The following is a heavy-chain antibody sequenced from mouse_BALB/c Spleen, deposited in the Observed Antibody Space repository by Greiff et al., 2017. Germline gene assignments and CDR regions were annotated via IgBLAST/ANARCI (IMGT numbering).Heavy chain of an antibody. V-gene: IGHV2-9*02. J-gene: IGHJ3*01. CDR1: GFSLTSYG. Sequence: VKLVESGPGLVAPSQSLSITCTVSGFSLTSYGVHWVRQPPGKGLEWLGVIWAGGSTNYNSALISSLSISKDTSKSHVFLKMNSLQTDDTAMYYCARDRDGGFAYWGQGTLVTVSA. D-gene: IGHD2-3*01. CDR3: ARDRDGGFAY. CDR2: IWAGGST.